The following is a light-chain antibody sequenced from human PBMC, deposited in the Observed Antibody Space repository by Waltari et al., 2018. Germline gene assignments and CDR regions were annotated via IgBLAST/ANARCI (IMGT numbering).Light chain of an antibody. CDR2: KAS. CDR1: QSISSW. V-gene: IGKV1-5*03. CDR3: QQYNNYPYT. J-gene: IGKJ2*01. Sequence: DIQVTQSPSTLSASLGDRVTITCRASQSISSWLAWYQQKPGKAPKILIKKASSLESGVPSRFTGSVSGTEFTLTISSLQPDDFATYYCQQYNNYPYTFGQGTKLEIK.